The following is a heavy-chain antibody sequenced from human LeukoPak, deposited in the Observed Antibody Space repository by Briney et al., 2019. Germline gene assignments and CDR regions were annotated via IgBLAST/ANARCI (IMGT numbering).Heavy chain of an antibody. J-gene: IGHJ4*02. CDR2: FHHSGST. Sequence: SETLSLTCTVSGGSISNYYWGWIRQPPGKGLEWIGSFHHSGSTDYSPSLKSRVTISVDTSKNQFSLKLSSVTAADTAVYYCARSHGITMIVVAFDYWGQGTLVTVSS. V-gene: IGHV4-38-2*02. CDR1: GGSISNYY. CDR3: ARSHGITMIVVAFDY. D-gene: IGHD3-22*01.